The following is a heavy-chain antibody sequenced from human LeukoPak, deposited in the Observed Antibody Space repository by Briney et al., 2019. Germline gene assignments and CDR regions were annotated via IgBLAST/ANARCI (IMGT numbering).Heavy chain of an antibody. J-gene: IGHJ5*02. CDR1: GDSTSSYY. Sequence: PSETLSLTCTVSGDSTSSYYWSWIRQPPGKGLEWIGYIYYSGSSNYNPSLMSRVTISVDTSKNQFSLKLSSVTAADTAVYYCAGDNSAFGWFDPWGQGTLVTVSS. CDR2: IYYSGSS. CDR3: AGDNSAFGWFDP. V-gene: IGHV4-59*01. D-gene: IGHD2/OR15-2a*01.